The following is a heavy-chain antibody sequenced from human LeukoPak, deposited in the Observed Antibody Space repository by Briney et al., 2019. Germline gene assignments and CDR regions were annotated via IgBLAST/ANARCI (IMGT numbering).Heavy chain of an antibody. CDR3: ARADRNYYDSSGSNYMDV. Sequence: SETLSLTCTVSGGSISSYYWSWIRQPPGKGLEWIGYIYYSGSTNYNPSLKSRVTISVDTSKNQFSLKLSSVTAADTAVYYCARADRNYYDSSGSNYMDVWGKGTTVTISS. V-gene: IGHV4-59*01. D-gene: IGHD3-22*01. J-gene: IGHJ6*03. CDR2: IYYSGST. CDR1: GGSISSYY.